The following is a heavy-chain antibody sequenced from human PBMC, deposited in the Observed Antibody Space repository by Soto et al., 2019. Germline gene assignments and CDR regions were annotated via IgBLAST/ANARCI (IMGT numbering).Heavy chain of an antibody. D-gene: IGHD2-15*01. CDR3: XXXXXXAXCXGGSCLFDY. CDR2: IWYDGSNK. V-gene: IGHV3-33*01. J-gene: IGHJ4*02. CDR1: GFTFSSYG. Sequence: QVQLVESGGGVVQPGRSLRLSCAASGFTFSSYGMHWVRQAPGKGLEWVAVIWYDGSNKYYADSVKGRFTISRDNSKNTLYLQMXSLRAEDTAVYYXXXXXXXAXCXGGSCLFDYWGQGTLVTVSS.